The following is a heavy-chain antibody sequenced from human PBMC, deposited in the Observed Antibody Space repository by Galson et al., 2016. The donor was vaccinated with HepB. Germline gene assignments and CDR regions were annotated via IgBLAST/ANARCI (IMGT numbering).Heavy chain of an antibody. V-gene: IGHV3-15*07. J-gene: IGHJ4*02. CDR3: TTVLSTASMSGWYDWGFDS. CDR1: GFTFSNAW. CDR2: IKSKIDGGTV. Sequence: SLRLSCAASGFTFSNAWMNWVRQAPGKGLEWVGRIKSKIDGGTVDYAAPVKGRFTISGDDSKNTLYLQMTSLRTEDTAVYYCTTVLSTASMSGWYDWGFDSWGQGTLVSSPQ. D-gene: IGHD6-19*01.